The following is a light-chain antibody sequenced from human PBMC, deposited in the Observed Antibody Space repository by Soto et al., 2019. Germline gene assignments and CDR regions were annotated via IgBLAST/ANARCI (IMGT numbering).Light chain of an antibody. J-gene: IGLJ1*01. CDR2: EVS. V-gene: IGLV2-14*01. CDR3: SSYTSSSIV. Sequence: QSVLTQPASVSGSPGQSITISCTGTSSDVGGYNYVSWYQQHPGKAPKLMIYEVSNRPSGVSNRFSGSKSGNTASLTISGLQAEDEADYYCSSYTSSSIVFGTGTKVT. CDR1: SSDVGGYNY.